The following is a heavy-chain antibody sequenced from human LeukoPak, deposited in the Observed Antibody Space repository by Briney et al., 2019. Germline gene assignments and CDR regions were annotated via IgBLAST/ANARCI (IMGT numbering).Heavy chain of an antibody. CDR3: AKDREVVPAAILDY. Sequence: PGRSLRLSCAASGFTFDDYAMHWVRQAPGKGLEWVSGISWNSGSIGYADSVKGRFTISRDNAKNSLYLQMNSLRAEDTALYYCAKDREVVPAAILDYWGQGTLVTVS. J-gene: IGHJ4*02. CDR2: ISWNSGSI. V-gene: IGHV3-9*01. CDR1: GFTFDDYA. D-gene: IGHD2-2*02.